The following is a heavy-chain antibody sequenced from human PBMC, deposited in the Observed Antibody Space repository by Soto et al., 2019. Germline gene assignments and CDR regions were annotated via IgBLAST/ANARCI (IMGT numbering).Heavy chain of an antibody. CDR3: AHIPYSSTPKGTFDV. J-gene: IGHJ3*01. Sequence: ESGPTLVNPTETLTLTCTLSGFSLSSSGVAVGWFRQPPGKALEWLAIIFWDDDKRYSTSLKSRLIITKDISGNQVVLTLTNLDPVDTATYYYAHIPYSSTPKGTFDVCGQGTMVTVSS. CDR2: IFWDDDK. D-gene: IGHD6-13*01. CDR1: GFSLSSSGVA. V-gene: IGHV2-5*02.